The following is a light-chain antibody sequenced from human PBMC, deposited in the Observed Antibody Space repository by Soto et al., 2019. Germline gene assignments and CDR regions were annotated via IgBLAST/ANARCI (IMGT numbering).Light chain of an antibody. CDR2: AAS. Sequence: AIRMTESPSSFSAATGDRVTITCRASQGISSYLAWYQQKPGKAPKLLIYAASTLQSGVPSRFSGSGSGTEFTLTISRLQPDDFATYYCQQYSTYSRTFGQGTKVDIK. CDR3: QQYSTYSRT. V-gene: IGKV1-8*01. CDR1: QGISSY. J-gene: IGKJ1*01.